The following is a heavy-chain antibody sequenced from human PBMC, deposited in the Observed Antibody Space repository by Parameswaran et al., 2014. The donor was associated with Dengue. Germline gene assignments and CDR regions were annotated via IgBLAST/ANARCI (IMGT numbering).Heavy chain of an antibody. J-gene: IGHJ4*02. D-gene: IGHD1-1*01. CDR3: ARLGWEITGTSFDY. V-gene: IGHV4-39*01. CDR2: IYYSGNI. Sequence: WIRQPHGRDVEWIATIYYSGNIQYNPSLQSRVTTSVDTSKRQFSLTLSSVAAADTAVYYCARLGWEITGTSFDYWGPGILVTVSS.